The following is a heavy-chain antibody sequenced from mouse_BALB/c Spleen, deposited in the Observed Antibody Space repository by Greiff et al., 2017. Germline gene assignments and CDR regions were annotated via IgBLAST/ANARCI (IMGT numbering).Heavy chain of an antibody. CDR2: INPSNGRT. CDR3: ARRRRTGAMDY. J-gene: IGHJ4*01. Sequence: QVQLQQPGAELVKPGASVKLSCKASGYTFTSYWMHWVKQRPGQGLEWIGEINPSNGRTNYNEKFKSKATLTVDKSSSTAYMQLSSLTSEDSAVYYGARRRRTGAMDYWGQGTSVTVSS. CDR1: GYTFTSYW. V-gene: IGHV1S81*02.